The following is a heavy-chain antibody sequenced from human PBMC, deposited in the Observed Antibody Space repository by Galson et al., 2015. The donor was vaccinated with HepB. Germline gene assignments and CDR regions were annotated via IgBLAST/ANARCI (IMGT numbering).Heavy chain of an antibody. CDR3: AGGPGRYSYGSGGDWFDP. CDR2: MNPNSGNT. V-gene: IGHV1-8*01. J-gene: IGHJ5*02. Sequence: SVKVSCKASGYTFTSYDINWVRQATGQGLEWMGWMNPNSGNTGYAQKFQGRVTMTRNTSISTAYMELSSLRSEDTAVYYCAGGPGRYSYGSGGDWFDPWGQGTLVTVSS. CDR1: GYTFTSYD. D-gene: IGHD3-10*01.